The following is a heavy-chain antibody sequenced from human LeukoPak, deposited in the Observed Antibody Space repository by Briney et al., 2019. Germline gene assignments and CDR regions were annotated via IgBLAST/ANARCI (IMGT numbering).Heavy chain of an antibody. J-gene: IGHJ6*02. Sequence: KTGGSLRLSCAASGFTFRDYNMNWVRQAPGKGLEWVSYITDSGSTIHYADSVNGRFTISSDNAKNSLYLQMNSLRAEDSAVYYCARSIGLTGGGVDVWGRGTTVTVSS. CDR3: ARSIGLTGGGVDV. V-gene: IGHV3-11*01. CDR1: GFTFRDYN. CDR2: ITDSGSTI. D-gene: IGHD3-9*01.